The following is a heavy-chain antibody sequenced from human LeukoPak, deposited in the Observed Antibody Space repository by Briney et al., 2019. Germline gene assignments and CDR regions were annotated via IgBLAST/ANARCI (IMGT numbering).Heavy chain of an antibody. CDR2: VKGAGRTT. D-gene: IGHD5-18*01. Sequence: PVGSLRLSCAASGLTFSDFWMPWVRQPPGKGLVWVALVKGAGRTTIYADSVKGRFTISRDNAKNTLYLQMNSLRADDSGIYYCATGHSYGYDYWGQGVLVTVSS. CDR3: ATGHSYGYDY. J-gene: IGHJ4*02. V-gene: IGHV3-74*01. CDR1: GLTFSDFW.